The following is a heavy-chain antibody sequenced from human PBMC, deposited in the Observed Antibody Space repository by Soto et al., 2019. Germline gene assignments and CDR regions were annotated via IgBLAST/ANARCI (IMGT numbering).Heavy chain of an antibody. Sequence: KPSETLSLTCTVSGGSISSGDDYWNWIRQPPGKGLEWIGYIFYSGTTSYNPSLKSRITISVDTSKNQFSLKLSSVTAADTAVYYCAKGGDWFGPWGQGTLVTVSS. V-gene: IGHV4-30-4*01. CDR3: AKGGDWFGP. CDR2: IFYSGTT. J-gene: IGHJ5*02. CDR1: GGSISSGDDY.